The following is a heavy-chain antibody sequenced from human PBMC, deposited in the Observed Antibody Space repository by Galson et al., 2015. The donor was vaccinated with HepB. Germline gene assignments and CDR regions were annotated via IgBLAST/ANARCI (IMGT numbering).Heavy chain of an antibody. D-gene: IGHD3-22*01. CDR2: ISYSGSAI. V-gene: IGHV3-48*03. CDR3: ARAAMTVVVRGLNAFDI. J-gene: IGHJ3*02. Sequence: SLRLSCAASGFTLSSFEMSWVRQAPGRGLEWVSYISYSGSAIYYAESVKGRFTISRDNAKNSLYLQMNSLRAEDTAVYYCARAAMTVVVRGLNAFDIWGQGTVVTVPS. CDR1: GFTLSSFE.